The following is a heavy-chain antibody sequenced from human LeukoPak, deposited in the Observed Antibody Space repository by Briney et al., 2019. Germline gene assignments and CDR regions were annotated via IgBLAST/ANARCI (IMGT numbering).Heavy chain of an antibody. CDR1: GYTFTSYG. V-gene: IGHV1-18*01. J-gene: IGHJ6*03. CDR2: ISAYNGNT. Sequence: ASVKVSCKASGYTFTSYGISWVRQAPGQGLEWMGWISAYNGNTNYAQKLQGRVTMTTDTSTSTAYMELRSLRSDDTAVYYCARSQISSGWRPGHMDVWGKGTTVTVSS. CDR3: ARSQISSGWRPGHMDV. D-gene: IGHD6-19*01.